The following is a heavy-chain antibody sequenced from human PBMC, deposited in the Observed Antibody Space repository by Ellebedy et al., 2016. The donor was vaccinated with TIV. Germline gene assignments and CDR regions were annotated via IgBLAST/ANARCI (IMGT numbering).Heavy chain of an antibody. V-gene: IGHV1-8*02. CDR3: ARGSGSGANWFDP. Sequence: ASVKVSCXASGYTFTSYAISWVRQATGQGLEWMGWMNPNSGNTGYAQKFQGRVTMTRNTSISTAYMELSSLRSEDTAVYYCARGSGSGANWFDPWGQGTLVTVSS. J-gene: IGHJ5*02. CDR2: MNPNSGNT. CDR1: GYTFTSYA. D-gene: IGHD3-10*01.